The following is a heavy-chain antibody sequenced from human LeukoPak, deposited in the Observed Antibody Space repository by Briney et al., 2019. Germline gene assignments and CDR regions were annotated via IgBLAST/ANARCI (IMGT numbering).Heavy chain of an antibody. D-gene: IGHD3-10*02. J-gene: IGHJ4*02. V-gene: IGHV4-39*07. CDR3: ARDRGHTTSGDVGLDS. Sequence: SETLSLTCTVSGGSISSSSYYWGWIRQPPGKGLEWIGSIYYSGSTYYNPSLKSRVTISVDTSKNQFSLRMSSVTAADTAVYFCARDRGHTTSGDVGLDSWGQGTLVTVSS. CDR1: GGSISSSSYY. CDR2: IYYSGST.